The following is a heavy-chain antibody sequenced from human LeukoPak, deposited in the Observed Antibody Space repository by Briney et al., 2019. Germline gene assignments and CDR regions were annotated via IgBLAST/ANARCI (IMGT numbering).Heavy chain of an antibody. J-gene: IGHJ4*02. V-gene: IGHV4-59*01. CDR1: GGSISGYY. D-gene: IGHD3-22*01. CDR2: IRYSGTT. Sequence: SETLSLTCTVSGGSISGYYWSWIRQPPGKGLELIGYIRYSGTTNYSPSLKSRATISVDTSKNQFSLNLISVTAADTAIYYCARVSSGGYFHTYYFDYWGQGTLVTVSS. CDR3: ARVSSGGYFHTYYFDY.